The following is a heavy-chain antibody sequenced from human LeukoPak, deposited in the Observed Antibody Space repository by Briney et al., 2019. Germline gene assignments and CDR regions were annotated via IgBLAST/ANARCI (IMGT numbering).Heavy chain of an antibody. V-gene: IGHV4-39*07. D-gene: IGHD1-26*01. CDR2: TNHSGST. Sequence: SETLSLTCTVSGGSISSSSYYWSWIRQPPGKGLEWIGETNHSGSTNYNPSLKSRVTISVDTSKNQFSLKLSSVTAADTAVYYCARGYSGTLLEYYFDYWGQGTLVTVSS. CDR1: GGSISSSSYY. J-gene: IGHJ4*02. CDR3: ARGYSGTLLEYYFDY.